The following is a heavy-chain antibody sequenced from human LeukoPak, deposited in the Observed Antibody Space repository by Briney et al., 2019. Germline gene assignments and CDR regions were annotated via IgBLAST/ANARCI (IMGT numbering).Heavy chain of an antibody. V-gene: IGHV4-59*08. Sequence: PSETLSLTCTVSGGSISSYYWSWIRQPPGKGLEWIGYIYYSGSTNYNPSLKSRVTISVDTSKNQFSLKLSSVTAADTAVYYCARREIAAAGKEWWFDPWGQGTLVTVSS. CDR1: GGSISSYY. D-gene: IGHD6-13*01. J-gene: IGHJ5*02. CDR3: ARREIAAAGKEWWFDP. CDR2: IYYSGST.